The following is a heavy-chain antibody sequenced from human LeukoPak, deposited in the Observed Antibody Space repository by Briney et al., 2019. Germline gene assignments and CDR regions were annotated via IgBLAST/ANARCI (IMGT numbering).Heavy chain of an antibody. Sequence: GGSLRLSCAASGFTFSSYSMNWVRQAPGKGLEWVSSISSSSSYICYADSVKGRFTISRDNAKNSLYLQMNSLRAEDTAVYYCARSTSSGGATTRFDYWGQGTLVTVSS. V-gene: IGHV3-21*01. J-gene: IGHJ4*02. CDR2: ISSSSSYI. CDR1: GFTFSSYS. D-gene: IGHD1-26*01. CDR3: ARSTSSGGATTRFDY.